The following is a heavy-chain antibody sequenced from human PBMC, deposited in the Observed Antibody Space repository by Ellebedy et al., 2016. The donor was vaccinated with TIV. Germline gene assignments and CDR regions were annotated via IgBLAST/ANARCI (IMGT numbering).Heavy chain of an antibody. Sequence: SETLSLXXTVSGVAISTFDYYRGWIGKTPAKELEWIGSITYSGNTFYRASLQSRVTISLDTSRNQFSLRLTSMTAADTSVYHCARKVNYGDYVDVWGKGTTVTVSS. CDR2: ITYSGNT. CDR3: ARKVNYGDYVDV. D-gene: IGHD2-21*02. V-gene: IGHV4-39*01. CDR1: GVAISTFDYY. J-gene: IGHJ6*04.